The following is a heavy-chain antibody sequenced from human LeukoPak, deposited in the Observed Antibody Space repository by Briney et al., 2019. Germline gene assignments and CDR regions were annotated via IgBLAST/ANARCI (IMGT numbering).Heavy chain of an antibody. J-gene: IGHJ4*02. D-gene: IGHD1-1*01. V-gene: IGHV3-30-3*01. CDR1: GFTFSSYA. CDR3: ARDNDGALDY. Sequence: GGSLRLSCAASGFTFSSYAMHWVRQAPGKGLEWVAVISYDGSNKYYADSVKGRFTISRDNAMNSLYLQMNSLRAEDTAVYYCARDNDGALDYWGQGTLVTVSS. CDR2: ISYDGSNK.